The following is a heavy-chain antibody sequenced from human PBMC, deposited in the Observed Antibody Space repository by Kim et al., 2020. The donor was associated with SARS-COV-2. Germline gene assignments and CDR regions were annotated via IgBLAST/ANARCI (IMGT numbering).Heavy chain of an antibody. Sequence: GGSLRLSCAASGFTFSSYSMNWVRQAPGKGLEWVSSISSSSSYIYYADSVKGRFTISRDNAKNSLYLQMNSLRAEDTAVYYCARVPPSSGQFPFGYWGQGTLVTVSS. CDR2: ISSSSSYI. J-gene: IGHJ4*02. V-gene: IGHV3-21*04. D-gene: IGHD3-22*01. CDR1: GFTFSSYS. CDR3: ARVPPSSGQFPFGY.